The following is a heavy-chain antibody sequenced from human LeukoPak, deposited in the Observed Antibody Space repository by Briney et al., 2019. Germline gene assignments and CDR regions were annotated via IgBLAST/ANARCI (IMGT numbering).Heavy chain of an antibody. V-gene: IGHV3-48*03. CDR2: ISSSGSTM. CDR3: GRGRLYGSGTYYVFDY. D-gene: IGHD3-10*01. J-gene: IGHJ4*02. CDR1: GFTFSSYE. Sequence: GGSLRLSCAASGFTFSSYEMNWVRQAPGKGLEWVSYISSSGSTMYYADSVKGRFTISRDNSKNTVYVQMNSLRDEDTAVYYCGRGRLYGSGTYYVFDYWGRGTLVTVSS.